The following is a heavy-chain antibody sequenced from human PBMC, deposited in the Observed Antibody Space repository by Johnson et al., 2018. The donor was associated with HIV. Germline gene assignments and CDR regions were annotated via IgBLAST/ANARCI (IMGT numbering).Heavy chain of an antibody. CDR1: GFTFDDYA. V-gene: IGHV3-9*01. J-gene: IGHJ3*02. CDR3: AKEGGIRRVAWELRAYSFDI. Sequence: GGVLVQPGRSLRLSCAASGFTFDDYAMHWVRQGPGKGLEWVSSISWNSGNIGYGDSVKGRFTISRVNSKNTLYLQMNSLTPEDTAVYYCAKEGGIRRVAWELRAYSFDIWGQGTMVTVSS. CDR2: ISWNSGNI. D-gene: IGHD1-26*01.